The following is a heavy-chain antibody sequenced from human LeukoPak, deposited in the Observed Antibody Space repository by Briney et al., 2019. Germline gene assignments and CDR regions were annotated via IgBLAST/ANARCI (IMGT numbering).Heavy chain of an antibody. J-gene: IGHJ6*03. D-gene: IGHD5-18*01. CDR2: IYYSGST. V-gene: IGHV4-59*01. CDR1: GGSISSYY. CDR3: ARVDTAMRGLYYYYYMDV. Sequence: PSETLSLTCTVSGGSISSYYWSWIRQPPGKGLEWIGYIYYSGSTNYNPSLKSRVTISVDTSKNQFSLKLSSVTAADTAVYYCARVDTAMRGLYYYYYMDVWGKGTTVTVSS.